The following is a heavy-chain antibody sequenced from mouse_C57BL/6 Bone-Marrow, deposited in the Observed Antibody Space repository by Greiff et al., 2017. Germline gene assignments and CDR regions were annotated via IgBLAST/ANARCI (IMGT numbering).Heavy chain of an antibody. J-gene: IGHJ4*01. CDR1: GYTFTSYW. CDR3: AGQRIYDGYYEEYYCAMDG. D-gene: IGHD2-3*01. Sequence: VQLQQPGAELVRPGSSVKLSCKASGYTFTSYWMHWVKQRPIQGLEWIGNIDPSDSETHYNQKFKDKATLTVDKSSSTAYMQLSSLTSEDSAVYYCAGQRIYDGYYEEYYCAMDGWGTGTSVTVSS. CDR2: IDPSDSET. V-gene: IGHV1-52*01.